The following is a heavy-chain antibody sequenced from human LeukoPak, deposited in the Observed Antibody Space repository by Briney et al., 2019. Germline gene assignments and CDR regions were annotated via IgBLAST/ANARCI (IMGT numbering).Heavy chain of an antibody. CDR3: ARRGSSGWYHY. J-gene: IGHJ4*02. V-gene: IGHV1-18*04. CDR2: ISAYNGNT. D-gene: IGHD6-19*01. CDR1: GYTFTGYY. Sequence: GASVKVSCKASGYTFTGYYMHWVRQAPGQGLEWMGWISAYNGNTNYAQKLQGRVTITADESTSTAYMELSSLRSEDTAVYYCARRGSSGWYHYWGQGTLVTVSS.